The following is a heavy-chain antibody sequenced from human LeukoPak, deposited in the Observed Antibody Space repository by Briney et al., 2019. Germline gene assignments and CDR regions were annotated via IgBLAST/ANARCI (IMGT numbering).Heavy chain of an antibody. J-gene: IGHJ4*02. CDR2: IYYSGST. D-gene: IGHD6-13*01. CDR1: GGSISSYY. CDR3: ARNANSRGLFDY. V-gene: IGHV4-59*01. Sequence: SETLSLTCTVSGGSISSYYWSWIRQPPGKGLEWVGYIYYSGSTNYNLSLKSRVTISVDTSKNQFSLILTSVTAADTAVYYCARNANSRGLFDYWGQGTLVTVSS.